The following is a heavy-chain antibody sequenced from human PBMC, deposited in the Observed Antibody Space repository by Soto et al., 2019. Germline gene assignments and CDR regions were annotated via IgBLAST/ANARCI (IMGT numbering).Heavy chain of an antibody. CDR1: GYTFTDYY. D-gene: IGHD3-16*01. CDR3: VRGLRGRDRDY. J-gene: IGHJ4*01. V-gene: IGHV1-2*02. Sequence: ASVKVSCKASGYTFTDYYIQWVRRAPGQGLEWMGWINPSSGDTDYAQKFQGRVTMTRETYVSTAYMDLSSLKSDDTAVYYCVRGLRGRDRDYWG. CDR2: INPSSGDT.